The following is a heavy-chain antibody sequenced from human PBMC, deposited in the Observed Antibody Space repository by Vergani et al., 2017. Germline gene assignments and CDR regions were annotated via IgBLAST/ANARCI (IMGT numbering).Heavy chain of an antibody. CDR2: ISASKGNT. Sequence: QVQLVQSGTEVKKPGASVKVSCKASGYTFTTYGISWVRQAPGQGLEWMGWISASKGNTNYAQKLLGRVPMTPDRSTSTAYMELRSLRPDDTAVYYCARGRLKIEGVTSNWFDPWGQGTLVTVSS. CDR1: GYTFTTYG. V-gene: IGHV1-18*01. J-gene: IGHJ5*02. CDR3: ARGRLKIEGVTSNWFDP. D-gene: IGHD1-26*01.